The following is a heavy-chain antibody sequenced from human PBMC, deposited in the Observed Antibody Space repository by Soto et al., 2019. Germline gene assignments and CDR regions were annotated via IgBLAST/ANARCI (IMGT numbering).Heavy chain of an antibody. CDR2: INPSGGST. D-gene: IGHD4-17*01. V-gene: IGHV1-46*01. CDR3: ARGTVIRDYYYYYMDV. J-gene: IGHJ6*03. CDR1: GYTFTSYY. Sequence: ASVKVSCKASGYTFTSYYMHWVRQAPGQGLEWMGIINPSGGSTSYAQKFQGRFTISRDNSKNTLYLQMNSLRAEDTAVYYCARGTVIRDYYYYYMDVWGKGTTVTVSS.